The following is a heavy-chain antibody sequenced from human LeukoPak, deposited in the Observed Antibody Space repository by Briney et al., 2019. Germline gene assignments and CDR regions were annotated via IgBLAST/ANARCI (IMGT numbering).Heavy chain of an antibody. Sequence: SETLSLTCTVSGGSISSYYWSWIRQPAGKGLEWIGRIYTSGSTNCNPSLKSRVTMSVDTSKNQFSLKLSSVTAADTAVYYCARVGYDILTGYYFDYWGQGTLVTVSS. CDR3: ARVGYDILTGYYFDY. J-gene: IGHJ4*02. V-gene: IGHV4-4*07. CDR2: IYTSGST. D-gene: IGHD3-9*01. CDR1: GGSISSYY.